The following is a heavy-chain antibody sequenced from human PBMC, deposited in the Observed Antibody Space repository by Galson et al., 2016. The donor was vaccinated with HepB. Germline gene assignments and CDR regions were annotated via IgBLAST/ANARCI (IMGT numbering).Heavy chain of an antibody. J-gene: IGHJ6*02. V-gene: IGHV3-23*01. D-gene: IGHD3-3*01. CDR2: ISGSGDST. CDR3: AKNNGRALRFLDVTYYYHGMDV. Sequence: SLRLSCAASGFTFSSNPMTWVRQAPGKGLEWVSTISGSGDSTYYADAVKGRFAISRDNSKNTLYLQIHSLKAEDTAAYYCAKNNGRALRFLDVTYYYHGMDVWGQGTTVTVSS. CDR1: GFTFSSNP.